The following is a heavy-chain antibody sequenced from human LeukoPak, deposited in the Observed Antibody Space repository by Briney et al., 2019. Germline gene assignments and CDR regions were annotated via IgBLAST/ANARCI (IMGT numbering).Heavy chain of an antibody. V-gene: IGHV4-39*01. D-gene: IGHD3-9*01. Sequence: PSETLSLTCTVSGGSISSSSYYWGWIRQPPGKGLEWIGSIYYSGSTYYNPSLKSRVTISVDTSKNQFSLKLSSVTAADTAVYYCARTSRYSDWSMDVWGKGTTVTISS. CDR2: IYYSGST. CDR3: ARTSRYSDWSMDV. CDR1: GGSISSSSYY. J-gene: IGHJ6*03.